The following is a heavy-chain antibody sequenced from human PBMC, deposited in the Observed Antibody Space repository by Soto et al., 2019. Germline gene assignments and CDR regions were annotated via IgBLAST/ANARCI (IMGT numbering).Heavy chain of an antibody. Sequence: KTLSASVKVSCKASGYTFTSYGISWVRQAPGQGLEWMGWISAYNGNTNYAQKLQGRVTMTTDTSTSTAYMELRSLRSDDTAVYYCARGDFWSGQRYFDYWGQGTLVTVSS. D-gene: IGHD3-3*01. CDR3: ARGDFWSGQRYFDY. CDR1: GYTFTSYG. J-gene: IGHJ4*02. CDR2: ISAYNGNT. V-gene: IGHV1-18*01.